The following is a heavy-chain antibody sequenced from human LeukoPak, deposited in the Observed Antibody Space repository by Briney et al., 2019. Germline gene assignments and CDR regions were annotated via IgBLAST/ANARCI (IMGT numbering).Heavy chain of an antibody. V-gene: IGHV3-7*03. Sequence: GGPLRLFCTASGFTFSICWMSWVRQAPGEGLVGVANIMQWGCEKYYVDSVEGLFTLSRDNAKSSLYLQMNSLRAEDTAVYYCARVWFGEAHLPFDHWGQGTMVTVSS. D-gene: IGHD3-10*01. CDR1: GFTFSICW. CDR3: ARVWFGEAHLPFDH. CDR2: IMQWGCEK. J-gene: IGHJ4*02.